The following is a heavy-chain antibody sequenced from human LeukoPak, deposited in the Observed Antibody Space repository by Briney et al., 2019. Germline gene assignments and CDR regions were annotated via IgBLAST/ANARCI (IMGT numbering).Heavy chain of an antibody. CDR2: IYPGDSDT. CDR1: GYSFTSYW. CDR3: ARRTYYYDSSGYYYGGSHTPNWFDP. Sequence: GESLKISCKGSGYSFTSYWIGWVRQMHGKGLEWMGIIYPGDSDTRYSPSFQGQVTISADKSISTAYLQWSSLKASDTAMYYCARRTYYYDSSGYYYGGSHTPNWFDPWGQGTLVTVSS. J-gene: IGHJ5*02. D-gene: IGHD3-22*01. V-gene: IGHV5-51*01.